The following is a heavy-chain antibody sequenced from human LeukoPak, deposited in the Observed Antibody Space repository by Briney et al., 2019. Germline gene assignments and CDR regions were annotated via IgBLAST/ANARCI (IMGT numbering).Heavy chain of an antibody. D-gene: IGHD2-2*01. Sequence: GGSLRLSCAVSGFTFNTYTMTWVRQAPGKGLEWVSSITGSGDNTYYADSVKGRFTISRDNSKNTLYLQMNSLRAEDTAVYYCARDITSGTFDPWGQGTLVTVSS. CDR1: GFTFNTYT. J-gene: IGHJ5*02. CDR3: ARDITSGTFDP. V-gene: IGHV3-23*01. CDR2: ITGSGDNT.